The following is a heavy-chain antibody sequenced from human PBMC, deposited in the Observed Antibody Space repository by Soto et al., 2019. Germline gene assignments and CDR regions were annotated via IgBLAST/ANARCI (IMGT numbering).Heavy chain of an antibody. CDR1: GDSIGSYY. V-gene: IGHV4-59*12. CDR3: ASSAPPRGWFDP. CDR2: VFYSGYT. D-gene: IGHD3-10*01. Sequence: SETLSLTCFVSGDSIGSYYWSWIRQPPGKGLEWIGYVFYSGYTNYNPSFKSRITISVDTSKNQFSLKLSSVTAADTAVYFCASSAPPRGWFDPWGQGTLVTVSS. J-gene: IGHJ5*02.